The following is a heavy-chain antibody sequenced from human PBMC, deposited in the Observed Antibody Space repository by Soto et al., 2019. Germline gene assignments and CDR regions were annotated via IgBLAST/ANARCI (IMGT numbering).Heavy chain of an antibody. CDR2: FYYSGST. CDR3: ARGVEMATIWWFDP. CDR1: GGSISSGGYY. Sequence: SETLSLTCTVSGGSISSGGYYWSWIRQHPGKGLEWIGYFYYSGSTYYNPSLKSRVTISVDTSKNQFSLKLSSVTAADTAVYYCARGVEMATIWWFDPWGQGTLVTVSS. D-gene: IGHD5-12*01. V-gene: IGHV4-31*03. J-gene: IGHJ5*02.